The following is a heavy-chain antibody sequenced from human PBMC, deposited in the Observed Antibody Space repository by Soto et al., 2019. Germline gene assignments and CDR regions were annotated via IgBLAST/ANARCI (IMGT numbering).Heavy chain of an antibody. CDR2: INHSGST. CDR3: ARKSTVGATRVFDY. Sequence: SETLSLTCAVYGGSFSGYYWSWIRQPPGKGLEWIGEINHSGSTNYNPSLKSRVTISVDTSKNQFSLKLSSVTAADTAVYYCARKSTVGATRVFDYWGQGTLVTVSS. V-gene: IGHV4-34*01. CDR1: GGSFSGYY. D-gene: IGHD1-26*01. J-gene: IGHJ4*02.